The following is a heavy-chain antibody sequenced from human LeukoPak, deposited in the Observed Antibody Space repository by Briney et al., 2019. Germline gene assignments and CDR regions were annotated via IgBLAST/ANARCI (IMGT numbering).Heavy chain of an antibody. CDR2: ISSSGSVV. CDR3: AQPPRGY. V-gene: IGHV3-48*04. J-gene: IGHJ4*02. Sequence: GGSLRLSCAASGFTFSSYAMSWVRQAPGKGLECISYISSSGSVVYYADSVKGRFTISRDNAKNSLYLQMNSLRAEDTAVYYCAQPPRGYWGQGTLVTVSS. CDR1: GFTFSSYA. D-gene: IGHD3-10*01.